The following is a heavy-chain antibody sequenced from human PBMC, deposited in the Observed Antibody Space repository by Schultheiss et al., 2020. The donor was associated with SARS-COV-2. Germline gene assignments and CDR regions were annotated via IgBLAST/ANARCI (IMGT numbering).Heavy chain of an antibody. D-gene: IGHD3-3*01. CDR2: IWYDGSNK. V-gene: IGHV3-33*01. CDR1: GFTFSSYG. Sequence: GESLKISCAASGFTFSSYGMHWVRQAPGKGLEWVAVIWYDGSNKYYADSVKGRFTISRDNSKNTLYLQMNSLRAEDTAVYYCARAGDFWSGPDAFDIWGQGTMVTVSS. J-gene: IGHJ3*02. CDR3: ARAGDFWSGPDAFDI.